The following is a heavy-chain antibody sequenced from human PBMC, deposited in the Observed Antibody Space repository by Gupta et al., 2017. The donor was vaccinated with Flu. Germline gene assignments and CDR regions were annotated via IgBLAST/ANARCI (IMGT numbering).Heavy chain of an antibody. CDR2: ISYDGSNK. CDR3: AKHSDPLYMVRGLPILHPDY. Sequence: QVQLVESGGGVVQPGRSLRLSCAASGFTFSSYGMHWVRQAPGKGLEWVAVISYDGSNKYYADSVKGRFTISRDNSKNTLYLQMNSLRAEDTAVYYCAKHSDPLYMVRGLPILHPDYWGQGTLVTVSS. D-gene: IGHD3-10*01. J-gene: IGHJ4*02. CDR1: GFTFSSYG. V-gene: IGHV3-30*18.